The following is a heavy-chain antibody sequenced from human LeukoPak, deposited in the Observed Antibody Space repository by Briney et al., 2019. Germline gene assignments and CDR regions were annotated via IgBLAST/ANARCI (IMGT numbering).Heavy chain of an antibody. CDR2: IYYSGST. Sequence: PSETLSHTCTVSGGSISSGSYYWGWIRQPPGKGLEYIGSIYYSGSTYYNPSLKSRVTISVDTSKNQFSLKLSSVTAADTALYYCARHEDIVTPFDYWGQGTLVTVSS. D-gene: IGHD2-15*01. J-gene: IGHJ4*02. CDR1: GGSISSGSYY. V-gene: IGHV4-39*01. CDR3: ARHEDIVTPFDY.